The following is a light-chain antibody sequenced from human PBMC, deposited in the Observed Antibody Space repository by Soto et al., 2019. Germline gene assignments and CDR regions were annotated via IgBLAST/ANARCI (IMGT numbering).Light chain of an antibody. V-gene: IGLV2-23*02. CDR3: CSYAGSSTYV. J-gene: IGLJ1*01. Sequence: QSALTQPDSVSGSPGQSITISCTGTSSDVGSYNLVSWYQQHPGKAPKLMIYEVSKRPSGVSNRFSGSKSGNTASLTISGLQAEDEADYHCCSYAGSSTYVFGTGTKVTVL. CDR2: EVS. CDR1: SSDVGSYNL.